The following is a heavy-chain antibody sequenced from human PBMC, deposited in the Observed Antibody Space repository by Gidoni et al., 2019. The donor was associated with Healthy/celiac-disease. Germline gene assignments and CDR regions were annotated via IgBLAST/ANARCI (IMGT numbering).Heavy chain of an antibody. CDR3: ARESVAGKDY. V-gene: IGHV3-30-3*01. Sequence: QVQLVESGGGVVQPGRSLRPPCAASGFTVSSYAMHWVRQAPGKGLEWVAVISYEGSNKYYADSVKGRFTISRDNSKNTLYLQMNSLRAEDTAVYYCARESVAGKDYWGQGTLVTVSS. D-gene: IGHD6-19*01. CDR1: GFTVSSYA. CDR2: ISYEGSNK. J-gene: IGHJ4*02.